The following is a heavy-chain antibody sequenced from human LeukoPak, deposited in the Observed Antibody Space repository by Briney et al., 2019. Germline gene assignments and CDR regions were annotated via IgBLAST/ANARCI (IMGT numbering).Heavy chain of an antibody. CDR3: ARSRYCTTTSCRHFDY. J-gene: IGHJ4*02. D-gene: IGHD2-2*01. CDR2: IYPADSDT. CDR1: GYSFTSYW. Sequence: GESLKISCKGSGYSFTSYWIGWVRQMPGKGLEWMGIIYPADSDTRYSPSFQGQVTISADKSISTANLRWSSLKASDTAMYYCARSRYCTTTSCRHFDYWGQGTLVTVSS. V-gene: IGHV5-51*01.